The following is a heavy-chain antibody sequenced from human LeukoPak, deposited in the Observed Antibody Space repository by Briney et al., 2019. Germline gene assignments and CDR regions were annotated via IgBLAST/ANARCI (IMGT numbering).Heavy chain of an antibody. CDR2: IYYSGST. CDR1: GGSLSSYY. V-gene: IGHV4-59*01. Sequence: SETLSLTCTVSGGSLSSYYWSWLRQPPGKRLEWIGYIYYSGSTNYNPSLTSRVTISVDTSNNQFSLKLSSVTAADTAVYYCARGYCSSTSCYYPDWGQGTPVTVSS. CDR3: ARGYCSSTSCYYPD. J-gene: IGHJ4*02. D-gene: IGHD2-2*01.